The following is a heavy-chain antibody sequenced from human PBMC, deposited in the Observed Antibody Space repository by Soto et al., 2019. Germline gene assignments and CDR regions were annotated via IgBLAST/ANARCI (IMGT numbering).Heavy chain of an antibody. Sequence: ASVKVSCKASGYTFTSYDINWVRQATGQGLEWMGWMNPNSGNTGYAQKCQGRVTMTRNTSISTAYMELSSLRSEDTAVYSCARPGFYYGSGSYYYYYYGMDVWGQGTTVTVSS. CDR2: MNPNSGNT. V-gene: IGHV1-8*01. D-gene: IGHD3-10*01. CDR3: ARPGFYYGSGSYYYYYYGMDV. CDR1: GYTFTSYD. J-gene: IGHJ6*02.